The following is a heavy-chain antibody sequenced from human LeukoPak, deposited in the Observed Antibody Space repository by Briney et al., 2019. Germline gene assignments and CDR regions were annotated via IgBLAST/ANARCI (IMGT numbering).Heavy chain of an antibody. CDR2: ISGSGGCT. D-gene: IGHD3-22*01. CDR3: AKDWHSLTYYYDSSGYSYYFDY. V-gene: IGHV3-23*01. Sequence: GGSLRLSCAASGFTFSSYAMSWVRQAPGKGLEWVSAISGSGGCTYYADSVRGRFTISRDNSKNTLYLQMNSLRAEDTAVYYCAKDWHSLTYYYDSSGYSYYFDYWGQGTLVTVSS. J-gene: IGHJ4*02. CDR1: GFTFSSYA.